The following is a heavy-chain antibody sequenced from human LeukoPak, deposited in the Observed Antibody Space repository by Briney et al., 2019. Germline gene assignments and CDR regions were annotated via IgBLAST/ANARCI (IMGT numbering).Heavy chain of an antibody. V-gene: IGHV4-59*12. J-gene: IGHJ5*02. Sequence: PSETLSLTCTVSGGSISSYYWSWIRQPPGKGLEWIGYIYYSGSTNYNPSLKSRVTISVDTSKNQFSLKLSSVTAADTAVYYCARGRRPSIAARGYNWFDPWGQGTLVTVSS. CDR3: ARGRRPSIAARGYNWFDP. CDR2: IYYSGST. CDR1: GGSISSYY. D-gene: IGHD6-6*01.